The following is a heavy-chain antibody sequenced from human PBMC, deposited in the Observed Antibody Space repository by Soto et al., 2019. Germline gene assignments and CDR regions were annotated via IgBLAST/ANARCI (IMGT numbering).Heavy chain of an antibody. V-gene: IGHV3-7*01. CDR3: ARDFYGGFSYGPGDN. Sequence: GGSLRLSXAASGFTFSSYAMSWVRQAPGKGLEWVANIKQDGSAKQYLDSVRGRFTISRDNSKNSVYLQMNSLRAEDTALYYCARDFYGGFSYGPGDNWGQGTLVTVSS. D-gene: IGHD4-17*01. J-gene: IGHJ4*02. CDR1: GFTFSSYA. CDR2: IKQDGSAK.